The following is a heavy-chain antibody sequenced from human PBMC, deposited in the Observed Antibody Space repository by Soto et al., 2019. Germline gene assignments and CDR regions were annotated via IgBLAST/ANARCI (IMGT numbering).Heavy chain of an antibody. V-gene: IGHV1-69*02. CDR3: ARDAGRNDFWSGYNWFDP. CDR1: GGTFSSYT. J-gene: IGHJ5*02. D-gene: IGHD3-3*01. CDR2: IIPILGIV. Sequence: SVKVSCKASGGTFSSYTISWVRQAPGQGLEWMGRIIPILGIVNYAQKFQGRVTITADKSTSTAYMELSSLRSEDTAVYYCARDAGRNDFWSGYNWFDPWGQGTLVTVSS.